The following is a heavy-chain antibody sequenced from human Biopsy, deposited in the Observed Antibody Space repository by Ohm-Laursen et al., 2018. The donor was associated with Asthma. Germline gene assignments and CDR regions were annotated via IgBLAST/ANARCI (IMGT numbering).Heavy chain of an antibody. Sequence: SQTLSLTCTVSGGSTSSGAYYWGWVRQPPGKGLEWIGYIYYIGSTYYNPSLKSRVAISLDTSKNQFSLKLSSVTAADTAAYFCARRGGVRRYFDYWGQGTLVTVSS. CDR1: GGSTSSGAYY. CDR2: IYYIGST. D-gene: IGHD3-16*01. J-gene: IGHJ4*02. V-gene: IGHV4-30-4*01. CDR3: ARRGGVRRYFDY.